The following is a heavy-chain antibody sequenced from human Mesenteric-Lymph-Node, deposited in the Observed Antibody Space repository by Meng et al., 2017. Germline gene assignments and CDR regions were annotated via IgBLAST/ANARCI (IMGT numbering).Heavy chain of an antibody. J-gene: IGHJ4*02. CDR3: ASFDHIPRRNYFDY. D-gene: IGHD2-21*01. CDR2: IYHSGST. Sequence: LQRQESGPGLVQPSATLSLPCTVSGGTISSNGYYWDWVRQPPGKGLEWIGAIYHSGSTSYNPSLQSRVTMFVDTSKNQFSLNLNSMTAADTAVYYCASFDHIPRRNYFDYWGQGTLVTVSS. V-gene: IGHV4-39*01. CDR1: GGTISSNGYY.